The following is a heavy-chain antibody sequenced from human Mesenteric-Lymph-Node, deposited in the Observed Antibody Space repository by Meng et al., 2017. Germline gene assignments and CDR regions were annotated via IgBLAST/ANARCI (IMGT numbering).Heavy chain of an antibody. D-gene: IGHD5-18*01. CDR3: ARCGYSYGYRGMVDAFDI. Sequence: GGSLRLSCAASGFTFSSYWMHWVRQAPGKGLVWVSRINSDGSSTSYADSVKGRFTISRDNAKNTLYLQMNSLRAEDTAVYYCARCGYSYGYRGMVDAFDIWGQGTMVTVSS. CDR1: GFTFSSYW. V-gene: IGHV3-74*01. CDR2: INSDGSST. J-gene: IGHJ3*02.